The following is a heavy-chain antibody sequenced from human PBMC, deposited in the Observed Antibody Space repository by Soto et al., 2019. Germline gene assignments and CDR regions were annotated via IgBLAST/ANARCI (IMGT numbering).Heavy chain of an antibody. Sequence: GSLRLTCAASGFTFSIYSMNWVRQAPGKGLEWFSSISSSSSYIYYADSVKGRFTISRDNAKNSLYLQMNSLRAEDTAVYYCARVHRMTETTPGWFDPWGQGTLVTVSS. D-gene: IGHD2-21*02. J-gene: IGHJ5*02. V-gene: IGHV3-21*01. CDR1: GFTFSIYS. CDR3: ARVHRMTETTPGWFDP. CDR2: ISSSSSYI.